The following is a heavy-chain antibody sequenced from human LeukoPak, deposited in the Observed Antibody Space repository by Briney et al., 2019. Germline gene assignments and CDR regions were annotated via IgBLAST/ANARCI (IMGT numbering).Heavy chain of an antibody. Sequence: ASVRVSSKASGYTFTSYGISWGRQAPGQGLEWMGWISAYNGNTNYAQKLQGRVTMTTDTSTSTAYMELRSLRSDDTAVYYCARGFKGCSSTSCYGWFDPWGQGTLVTVSS. CDR3: ARGFKGCSSTSCYGWFDP. V-gene: IGHV1-18*01. J-gene: IGHJ5*02. CDR2: ISAYNGNT. D-gene: IGHD2-2*01. CDR1: GYTFTSYG.